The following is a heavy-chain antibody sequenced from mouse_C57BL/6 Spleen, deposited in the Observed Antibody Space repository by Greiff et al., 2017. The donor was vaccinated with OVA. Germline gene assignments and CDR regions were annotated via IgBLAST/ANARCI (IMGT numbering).Heavy chain of an antibody. D-gene: IGHD1-1*01. Sequence: VQLQQSGAELVKPGASVKISCKASGYAFSSYWMNWVKQRPGKGLEWIGQIYPGDGDTNYNGKFKGKATLTADKSSSTAYMQLSSLTSEDSPVYFCARSIPYYYGRSSSYWYFDVWGTGTTVTVSS. J-gene: IGHJ1*03. CDR3: ARSIPYYYGRSSSYWYFDV. CDR1: GYAFSSYW. CDR2: IYPGDGDT. V-gene: IGHV1-80*01.